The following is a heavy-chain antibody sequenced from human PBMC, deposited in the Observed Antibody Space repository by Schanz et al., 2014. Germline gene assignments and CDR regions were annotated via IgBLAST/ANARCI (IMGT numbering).Heavy chain of an antibody. CDR3: ARRNFYDKSAAFDY. J-gene: IGHJ4*02. V-gene: IGHV3-7*03. D-gene: IGHD3-9*01. Sequence: EVQLVESGGGLVKPGESLRLSCAASGFIFSAYTMNWVRQAPGKGLEWVANIKQDGSEKYYVDSVKGRFTISRDNSKNTVFLQMNSLRAEDTAVYYCARRNFYDKSAAFDYWGQGSLVTVSS. CDR2: IKQDGSEK. CDR1: GFIFSAYT.